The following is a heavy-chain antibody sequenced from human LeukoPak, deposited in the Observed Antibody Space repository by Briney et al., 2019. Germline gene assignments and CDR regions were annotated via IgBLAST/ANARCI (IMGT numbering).Heavy chain of an antibody. V-gene: IGHV1-2*02. Sequence: ASVKVSCKASGYTFTGYYMHWVRQAPGQGLEWMGWINPNSGGTNYAQKFQGRVTMTRDTSISTAYMELSRLRSDDTAVYYCAREGCSRGSCYFDYWGQGTLVTVSS. CDR3: AREGCSRGSCYFDY. CDR1: GYTFTGYY. D-gene: IGHD2-15*01. CDR2: INPNSGGT. J-gene: IGHJ4*02.